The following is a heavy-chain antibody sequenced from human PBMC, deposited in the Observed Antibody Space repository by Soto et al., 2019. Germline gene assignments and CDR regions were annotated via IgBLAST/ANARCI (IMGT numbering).Heavy chain of an antibody. V-gene: IGHV4-38-2*01. CDR1: GYSMTDGYY. D-gene: IGHD4-17*01. CDR3: ARSGDDYGSYIDY. Sequence: SETLSLTCGVSGYSMTDGYYWAWIRQFPGKGLEWIGSINHSGKTYYNPSLRVTISVDTSKNQVSLKMSSVTAADTAVYYCARSGDDYGSYIDYWGQGTLVTVSS. CDR2: INHSGKT. J-gene: IGHJ4*02.